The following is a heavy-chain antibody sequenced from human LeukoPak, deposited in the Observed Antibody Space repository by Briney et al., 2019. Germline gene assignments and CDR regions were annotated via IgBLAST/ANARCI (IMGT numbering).Heavy chain of an antibody. CDR2: IYSGGST. D-gene: IGHD6-13*01. V-gene: IGHV3-66*01. CDR3: ARVFPGYSSYYFDY. J-gene: IGHJ4*02. Sequence: GGSLRRSCAASGFTVSSNYMSWVRQAPGKGLELGSVIYSGGSTYYADSVKGRFTISRDNSKNTLYLQMNSLSAEDTAVYYCARVFPGYSSYYFDYWGQGTLVTVSS. CDR1: GFTVSSNY.